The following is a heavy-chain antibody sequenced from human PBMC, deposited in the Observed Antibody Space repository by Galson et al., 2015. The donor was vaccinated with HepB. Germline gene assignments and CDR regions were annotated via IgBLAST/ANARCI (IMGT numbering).Heavy chain of an antibody. CDR1: GFTVSSNY. V-gene: IGHV3-53*01. CDR3: AREGDSSGYYHALDY. Sequence: SLRLSCAASGFTVSSNYMSWVRQAPGKGLEWVSVIYSGGSTYYADSVKGRFTISRDNSKSTLYLQMNSLRAEDTAVYYCAREGDSSGYYHALDYWGQGTLVTVSS. J-gene: IGHJ4*02. CDR2: IYSGGST. D-gene: IGHD3-22*01.